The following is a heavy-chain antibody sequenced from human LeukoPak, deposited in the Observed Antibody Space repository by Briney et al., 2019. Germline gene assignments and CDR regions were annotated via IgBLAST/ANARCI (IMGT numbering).Heavy chain of an antibody. V-gene: IGHV4-31*03. Sequence: SETLSLTCTVSGGSISSGGYYWSWIRQHPGKGLEWIGYIYYSGSTYYNPSLKSRVTISVDTSKNQFSLKLSSVTAADTAVYYCARRIGTRFDPWGQGTLVTVSS. J-gene: IGHJ5*02. D-gene: IGHD6-13*01. CDR3: ARRIGTRFDP. CDR2: IYYSGST. CDR1: GGSISSGGYY.